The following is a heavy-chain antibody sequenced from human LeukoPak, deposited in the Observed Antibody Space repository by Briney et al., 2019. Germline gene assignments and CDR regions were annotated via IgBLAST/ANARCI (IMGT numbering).Heavy chain of an antibody. CDR1: GGSISSYY. Sequence: SETLSLTCTVSGGSISSYYWSWIRQPAGKGLEWIGRIYTSGSTNYNPSLKSRVPMSVDTSKNPFSLKLSSVTAADTAVYYCARVEYQLLSVWFDPWGQGTLVTVSS. V-gene: IGHV4-4*07. CDR3: ARVEYQLLSVWFDP. J-gene: IGHJ5*02. CDR2: IYTSGST. D-gene: IGHD2-2*01.